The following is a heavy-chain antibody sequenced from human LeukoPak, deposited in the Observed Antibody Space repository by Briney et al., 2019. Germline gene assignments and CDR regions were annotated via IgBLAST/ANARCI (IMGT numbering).Heavy chain of an antibody. CDR3: ARESGNFYYYYGMDV. CDR1: GFTFSSYS. Sequence: GGSLRLSCAASGFTFSSYSMNWVRQAPGKGLEWVSSISSSSYIYYADSVKGRFTISRDNAKNSLCLQMNSLRAEDTAVYYCARESGNFYYYYGMDVWGQGTTVTVSS. D-gene: IGHD4-23*01. CDR2: ISSSSYI. V-gene: IGHV3-21*01. J-gene: IGHJ6*02.